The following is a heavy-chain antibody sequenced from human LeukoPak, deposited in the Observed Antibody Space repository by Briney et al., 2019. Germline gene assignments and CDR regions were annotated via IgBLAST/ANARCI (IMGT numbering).Heavy chain of an antibody. D-gene: IGHD3-10*01. CDR2: IYPGDSDT. Sequence: GESLKISCKGAGYSFSTYWIGWLRQMPGKGLEWMGIIYPGDSDTRYSPSFQGQVTISADNSISTAYLQWSSLKASDTAMYYCASSITMVRGVIINYWGQGTLVTVSS. V-gene: IGHV5-51*01. CDR1: GYSFSTYW. J-gene: IGHJ4*02. CDR3: ASSITMVRGVIINY.